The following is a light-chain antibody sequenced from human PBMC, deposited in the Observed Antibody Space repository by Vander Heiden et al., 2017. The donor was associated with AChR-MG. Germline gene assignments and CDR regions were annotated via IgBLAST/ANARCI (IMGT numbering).Light chain of an antibody. CDR3: HQYGSSPRT. Sequence: EIVLTQSPGTLSLSPGERATLSCRASQSVSSNYLAWYQQKPGQAPRLLIYGASSRATGIPDSFGGSGSGTDFTLTINRLEPEDFAVYYCHQYGSSPRTFGQGTKVEIK. CDR1: QSVSSNY. J-gene: IGKJ1*01. CDR2: GAS. V-gene: IGKV3-20*01.